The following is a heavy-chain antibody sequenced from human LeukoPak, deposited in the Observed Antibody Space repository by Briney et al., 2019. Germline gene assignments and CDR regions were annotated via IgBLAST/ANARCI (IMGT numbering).Heavy chain of an antibody. V-gene: IGHV1-46*01. Sequence: ASVKVSCKASGYTFTNYGITWVRQAPGQGLEWMGLINPGGDNTDYAQNFQGRVTMTRDTSTSTVYMGLSSLRSEDTAVYYCARGRVVIMDLDYWGQGTLVTVSS. CDR3: ARGRVVIMDLDY. CDR1: GYTFTNYG. D-gene: IGHD3-3*01. J-gene: IGHJ4*02. CDR2: INPGGDNT.